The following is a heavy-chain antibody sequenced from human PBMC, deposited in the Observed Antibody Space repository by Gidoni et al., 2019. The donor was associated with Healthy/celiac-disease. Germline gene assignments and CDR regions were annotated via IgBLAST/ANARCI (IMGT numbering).Heavy chain of an antibody. J-gene: IGHJ3*02. CDR1: GYTFTRSG. CDR3: ARDRKITCGGVIVNADAFDI. CDR2: ISAYNGNT. D-gene: IGHD3-16*02. V-gene: IGHV1-18*01. Sequence: QVQLVQSGAEVKKPGASVKVSCKASGYTFTRSGISWVRQAPGQGLEWMGWISAYNGNTNYAQKLQGRVTMTTDTSTSTAYMELRSLRSDDTAVYYCARDRKITCGGVIVNADAFDIWGQGTMVTVSS.